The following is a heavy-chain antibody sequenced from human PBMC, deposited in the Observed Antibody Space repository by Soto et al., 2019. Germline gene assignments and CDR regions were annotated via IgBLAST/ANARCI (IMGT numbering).Heavy chain of an antibody. J-gene: IGHJ4*02. V-gene: IGHV3-30*18. Sequence: GGSLRLSCAASGFTFSYYGMHWVRQAPGKELEWVAVISYDGNNEYYADSVKGRFTISRDSSKNTLYLQMNNLRADDTAVYYCAKDRETLYGVASPEYWGQGTLVTVSS. CDR1: GFTFSYYG. CDR2: ISYDGNNE. CDR3: AKDRETLYGVASPEY. D-gene: IGHD3-3*01.